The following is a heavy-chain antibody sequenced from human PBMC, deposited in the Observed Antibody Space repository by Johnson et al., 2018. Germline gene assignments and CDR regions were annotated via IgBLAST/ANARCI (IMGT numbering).Heavy chain of an antibody. V-gene: IGHV3-33*01. CDR2: IWSDVSTK. Sequence: QVQLVQSGGGVVQPGRSLRLSCAASGFILSSYGMHWVRQAPGKGLEWVAVIWSDVSTKSYADSLKGRFTTARDSSKNTVYLQMNSLRGEDRAVYYCAGDVTATGDAFDIWGQGTMVTVSS. CDR3: AGDVTATGDAFDI. CDR1: GFILSSYG. J-gene: IGHJ3*02. D-gene: IGHD2-21*02.